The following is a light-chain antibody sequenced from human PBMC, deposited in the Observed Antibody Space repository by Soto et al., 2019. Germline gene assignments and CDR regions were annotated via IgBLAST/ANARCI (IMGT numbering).Light chain of an antibody. CDR3: MHGLQIPHT. Sequence: DIVMTQSPLSLPVTPGEPASISCRSSQSLLHSNGYNYLDWYLQKPGQPPQLLIYLGSNRASGVPDRFSGSGSGTDSTLKISRVEAEDVGVYYCMHGLQIPHTFGQGTKLEIK. J-gene: IGKJ2*01. V-gene: IGKV2-28*01. CDR1: QSLLHSNGYNY. CDR2: LGS.